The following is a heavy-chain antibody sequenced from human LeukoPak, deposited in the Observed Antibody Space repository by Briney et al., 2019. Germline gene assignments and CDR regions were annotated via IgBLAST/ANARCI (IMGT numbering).Heavy chain of an antibody. Sequence: GGSLRLSCEGSGFTFSTSWMDWVRQAPGKGLQWVANIKPDGSDKYYAESVRGRFTISRDNAKNSLYLEMNSLTADDTAVYYCARDLGWRQYDYWGQGTLVTVSS. V-gene: IGHV3-7*04. J-gene: IGHJ4*02. D-gene: IGHD5-24*01. CDR2: IKPDGSDK. CDR3: ARDLGWRQYDY. CDR1: GFTFSTSW.